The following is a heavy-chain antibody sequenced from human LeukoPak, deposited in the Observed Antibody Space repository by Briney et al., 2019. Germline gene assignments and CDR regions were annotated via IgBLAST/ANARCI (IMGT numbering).Heavy chain of an antibody. V-gene: IGHV3-13*01. D-gene: IGHD1-26*01. CDR2: IGAGFDT. Sequence: GGSLRLSCAASGFTFSTYDFHWVRQVTGKGLQWVSAIGAGFDTYYQDSVRSRFTISRENAKNSLYLQMNSLRAEDTAVYYCARGRGVGATALDYWGQGTLVTVSS. CDR1: GFTFSTYD. J-gene: IGHJ4*02. CDR3: ARGRGVGATALDY.